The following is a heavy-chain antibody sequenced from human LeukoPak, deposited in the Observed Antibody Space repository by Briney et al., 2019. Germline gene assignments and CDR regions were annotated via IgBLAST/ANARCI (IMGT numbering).Heavy chain of an antibody. J-gene: IGHJ4*02. Sequence: GGSLRLSCAASGFTFSSYAMSWVRQAPGKGLEWVSAISGSGGSTYYADSVKGRFTISRDNSKNTLYLQMNSLRAEDTDVYYCAKLPITMIVVVTHFDYWGQGTLVTVSS. CDR1: GFTFSSYA. CDR2: ISGSGGST. D-gene: IGHD3-22*01. CDR3: AKLPITMIVVVTHFDY. V-gene: IGHV3-23*01.